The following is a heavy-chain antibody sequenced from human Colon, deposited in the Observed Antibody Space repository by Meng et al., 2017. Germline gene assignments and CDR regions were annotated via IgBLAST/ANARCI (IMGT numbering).Heavy chain of an antibody. Sequence: QVQLLQSGAELKKPVASVKVSFQASGYSFTSYGMHWLRQAPGQRPEWMGWIYPADGNRRYSQKFQDRLTITTDTFARTAYMELSSLRSEHTAVYFCARDERGGPYYFDSWGEGPLVTVSS. CDR3: ARDERGGPYYFDS. CDR1: GYSFTSYG. CDR2: IYPADGNR. J-gene: IGHJ4*02. V-gene: IGHV1-3*01.